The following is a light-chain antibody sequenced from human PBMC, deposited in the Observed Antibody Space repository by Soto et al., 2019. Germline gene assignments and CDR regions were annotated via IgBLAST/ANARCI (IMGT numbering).Light chain of an antibody. CDR3: QQYNNWPIT. V-gene: IGKV3-15*01. CDR1: QSVSSN. Sequence: ERVMTQSPATLSVSPGERSTLSCRASQSVSSNLAWYQQKPGQAPRLLVYGASTRATGIPGRFSGSGSGTEFTLIISSLQSEDFAVYYCQQYNNWPITFGQGTRREIK. CDR2: GAS. J-gene: IGKJ5*01.